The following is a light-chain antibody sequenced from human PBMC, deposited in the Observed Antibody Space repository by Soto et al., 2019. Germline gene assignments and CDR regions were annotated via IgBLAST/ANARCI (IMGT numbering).Light chain of an antibody. CDR3: TSSTSVSLYV. V-gene: IGLV2-14*01. Sequence: QSVLTQAASVSGSPGQSITISCTGTGSDVGCYNYVSWYQQFPGKVPILLIYNVSNRPSGVSNRFSGSKSGNTASLTISGLQAEDEADYFCTSSTSVSLYVFVTRTMVTVL. CDR1: GSDVGCYNY. J-gene: IGLJ1*01. CDR2: NVS.